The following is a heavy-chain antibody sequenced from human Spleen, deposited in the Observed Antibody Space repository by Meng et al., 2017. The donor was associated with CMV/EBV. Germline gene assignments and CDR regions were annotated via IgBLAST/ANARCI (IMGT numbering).Heavy chain of an antibody. CDR1: GFTFRSYG. V-gene: IGHV3-30-3*01. J-gene: IGHJ4*02. CDR2: ISYDGNNK. D-gene: IGHD6-6*01. CDR3: ARDPMTERGGSSALYYFDY. Sequence: GESLKISCAASGFTFRSYGMQWVRQAPGKGLECVAVISYDGNNKDYADSVRGRFTISRDNSKNTLHLQMNSLRVEDTALYYCARDPMTERGGSSALYYFDYWGQGTLVTVSS.